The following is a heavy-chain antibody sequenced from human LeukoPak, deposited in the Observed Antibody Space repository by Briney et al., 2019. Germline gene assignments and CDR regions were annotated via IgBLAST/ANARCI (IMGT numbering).Heavy chain of an antibody. CDR1: GYTFSSYA. CDR3: ARTEEQQLGYMDV. D-gene: IGHD6-13*01. CDR2: IIPIFGTA. Sequence: GASVKVSCKASGYTFSSYAISWVRQAPGQGLEWMGGIIPIFGTANYAQKFQGRVTITTDESTSTAYMELSSLRSEDTAVYYYARTEEQQLGYMDVWGKGTTVTVSS. V-gene: IGHV1-69*05. J-gene: IGHJ6*03.